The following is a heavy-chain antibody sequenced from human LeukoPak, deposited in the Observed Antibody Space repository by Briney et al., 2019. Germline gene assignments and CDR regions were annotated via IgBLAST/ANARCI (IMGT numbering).Heavy chain of an antibody. D-gene: IGHD3-22*01. J-gene: IGHJ4*02. CDR3: ARDSVYYYDSSGYYPFDY. V-gene: IGHV4-39*07. CDR2: IYYSGST. Sequence: SETLSLTCTVSGGSISSSSYYWGWIRQPPGKGLEWIGSIYYSGSTYYNPSLKSRVTISVDTSKNQFSLKLSSVTAADTAVYYCARDSVYYYDSSGYYPFDYWGQGTLVTVSS. CDR1: GGSISSSSYY.